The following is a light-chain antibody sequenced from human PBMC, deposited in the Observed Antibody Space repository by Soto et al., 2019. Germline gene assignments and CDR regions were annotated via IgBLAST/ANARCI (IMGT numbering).Light chain of an antibody. CDR3: QKYHSDPIT. Sequence: DFLMIQSPESLAVPLCDSSTIKCKSILSPFSSADNKNYLAWFQQKPGQPPKLLIYWASTRESGVPDRFSGSGSGTDFTLTINSLQAEDVAAYYCQKYHSDPITCGKGQQREIK. J-gene: IGKJ5*01. CDR1: LSPFSSADNKNY. V-gene: IGKV4-1*01. CDR2: WAS.